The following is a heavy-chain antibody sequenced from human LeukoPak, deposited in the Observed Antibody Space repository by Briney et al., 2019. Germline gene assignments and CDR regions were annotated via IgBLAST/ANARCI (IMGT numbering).Heavy chain of an antibody. CDR1: GYTFTSYY. J-gene: IGHJ3*02. CDR3: AFFSAAMTPSLGAFDI. V-gene: IGHV1-2*06. D-gene: IGHD2-2*01. CDR2: INPNSGGT. Sequence: ASVKVSCKASGYTFTSYYMHWVRQAPGQGLEWMGRINPNSGGTNYAQKFQGRVTMTRDTSISTAYMELSRLRSDDTAVYYCAFFSAAMTPSLGAFDIWGQGTMVTVSS.